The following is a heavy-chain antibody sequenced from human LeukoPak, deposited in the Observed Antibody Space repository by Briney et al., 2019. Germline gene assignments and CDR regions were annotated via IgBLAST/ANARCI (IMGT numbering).Heavy chain of an antibody. CDR3: ARDRYYYGSGSYRAFDI. CDR1: GFSVSSKY. D-gene: IGHD3-10*01. CDR2: IYTDTST. J-gene: IGHJ3*02. Sequence: GGSLRLSCVASGFSVSSKYMTWFRQAPGKGPDWVSVIYTDTSTNYADSVRGRFTISRDDSKNMLYLQMNSLRAEDTAVYYCARDRYYYGSGSYRAFDIWGQGTMVTVSS. V-gene: IGHV3-66*01.